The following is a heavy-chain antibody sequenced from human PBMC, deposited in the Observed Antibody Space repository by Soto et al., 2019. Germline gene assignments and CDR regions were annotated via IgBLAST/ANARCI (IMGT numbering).Heavy chain of an antibody. CDR1: GVSISHGAYY. J-gene: IGHJ4*02. CDR3: ARVDSASWLDY. CDR2: ISYSGDT. Sequence: QVQLQESGPGLVKPSQTLSLTCTVSGVSISHGAYYWSWIRQLPGKGLEWIGYISYSGDTQYNPSLKSRITVSIDTSKNQFSLKRNSVTAADTAMYFCARVDSASWLDYWGQGTLVTVSS. D-gene: IGHD6-13*01. V-gene: IGHV4-31*03.